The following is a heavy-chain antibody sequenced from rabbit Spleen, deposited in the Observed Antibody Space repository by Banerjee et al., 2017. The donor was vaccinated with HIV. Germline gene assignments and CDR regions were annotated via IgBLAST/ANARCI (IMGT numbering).Heavy chain of an antibody. J-gene: IGHJ6*01. D-gene: IGHD8-1*01. V-gene: IGHV1S47*01. CDR2: IYTGDGST. CDR3: ARDTGSSFSSYGMDL. Sequence: QEQLVESGGGLVKPEGSLTLTCKASGFSFSDRDVMCWVRQAPGKGLEWIGCIYTGDGSTYYAGWVNGRVSISRSTSLNTVTLQMTSLTAADTATYFCARDTGSSFSSYGMDLWGQGTLVTVS. CDR1: GFSFSDRDV.